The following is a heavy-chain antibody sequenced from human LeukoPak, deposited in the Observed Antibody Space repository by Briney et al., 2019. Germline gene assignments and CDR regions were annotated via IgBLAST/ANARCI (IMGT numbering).Heavy chain of an antibody. CDR1: GSTFSSYS. J-gene: IGHJ4*02. CDR3: ARGRDGYNSPSVY. D-gene: IGHD5-24*01. Sequence: GGSLRLSCAVSGSTFSSYSMNWVRQAPGKGLEWVSYISSSSSTIYYADSVKGRFTISRDNAKNSLYLQMNSLRAEDTAVYYCARGRDGYNSPSVYWGQGTLVTVSS. CDR2: ISSSSSTI. V-gene: IGHV3-48*01.